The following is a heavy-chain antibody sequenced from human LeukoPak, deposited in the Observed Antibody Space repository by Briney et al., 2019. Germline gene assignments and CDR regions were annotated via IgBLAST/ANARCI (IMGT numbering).Heavy chain of an antibody. CDR3: AKDGRRLGELSLKGTFDY. CDR2: ISYDGSSK. CDR1: GFTFSSYA. V-gene: IGHV3-30-3*01. J-gene: IGHJ4*02. D-gene: IGHD3-16*02. Sequence: GGSLRLSCAASGFTFSSYAMHWVRQAPGEGLEWVAVISYDGSSKYHADSVKGRFTISRDNSKNTLYLQMNSLRAEDTAVYYCAKDGRRLGELSLKGTFDYWGQGTLVTVSS.